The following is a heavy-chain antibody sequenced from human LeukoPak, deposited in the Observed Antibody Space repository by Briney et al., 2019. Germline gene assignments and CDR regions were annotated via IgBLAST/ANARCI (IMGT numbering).Heavy chain of an antibody. J-gene: IGHJ4*02. CDR1: GGSISSYY. CDR2: INHSGST. V-gene: IGHV4-34*01. CDR3: ARGRGSSVY. D-gene: IGHD6-6*01. Sequence: SETLSLTCTVSGGSISSYYWSWIRQPPGKGLEWIGEINHSGSTNYNPSLKSRVTISVDTSKNQFSLKLSSVTAADTAVYYCARGRGSSVYWGQGTLVTVSS.